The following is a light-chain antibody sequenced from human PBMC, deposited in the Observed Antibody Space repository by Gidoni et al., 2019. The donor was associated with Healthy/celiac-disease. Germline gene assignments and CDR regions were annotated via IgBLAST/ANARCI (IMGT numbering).Light chain of an antibody. CDR1: KLGAKY. J-gene: IGLJ2*01. CDR2: QAS. V-gene: IGLV3-1*01. CDR3: QAWDSSTVV. Sequence: SYETTQPPSVSVSPGQTASITCSGDKLGAKYACWYQQKPGQSPVLFIYQASKRLSGFPERFSGSNSWNSASLTISGTQAMDEADYDCQAWDSSTVVFGGATKLSVL.